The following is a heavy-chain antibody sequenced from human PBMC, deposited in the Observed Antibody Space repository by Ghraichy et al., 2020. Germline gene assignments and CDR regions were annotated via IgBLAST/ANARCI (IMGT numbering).Heavy chain of an antibody. CDR2: IYHSGST. V-gene: IGHV4-38-2*02. CDR1: GYSISSGYY. D-gene: IGHD3-22*01. J-gene: IGHJ3*02. CDR3: ASLYYYDSSGSPVSEI. Sequence: SETLSLTCTVSGYSISSGYYWGWIRQPPGKGLEWIGSIYHSGSTYYNPSLKSRVTISVDTSKNQFSLKLSSVTAADTAVYYCASLYYYDSSGSPVSEIWGQGTMVTVSS.